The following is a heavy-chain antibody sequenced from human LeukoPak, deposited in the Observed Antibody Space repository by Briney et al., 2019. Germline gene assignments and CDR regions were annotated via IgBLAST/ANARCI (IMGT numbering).Heavy chain of an antibody. CDR3: ARDIGGSSWYYFDY. V-gene: IGHV1-18*01. CDR2: ISAYNGNT. CDR1: GYTFTSYG. Sequence: ASVKVSCKASGYTFTSYGISWVRQAPGQGLEWMGWISAYNGNTNYAQKFQGRVTMTRDMSTSTVYMELSSLRSEDTAFYYCARDIGGSSWYYFDYWGQGTLVTVSS. D-gene: IGHD6-13*01. J-gene: IGHJ4*02.